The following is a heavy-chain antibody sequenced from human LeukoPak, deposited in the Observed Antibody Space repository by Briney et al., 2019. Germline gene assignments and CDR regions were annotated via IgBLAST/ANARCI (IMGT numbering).Heavy chain of an antibody. CDR1: GFTFSSYS. J-gene: IGHJ4*02. CDR3: AKGGGTGYSSSWYSN. CDR2: ISSSGSYI. Sequence: GGSLRLSCAASGFTFSSYSMNWVRQAPGKGLEWVSSISSSGSYIYYADSVKGRFTISRDNAKNSLYLQMNSLRPEDTAVYYCAKGGGTGYSSSWYSNWGQGTLVTVSS. D-gene: IGHD6-13*01. V-gene: IGHV3-21*01.